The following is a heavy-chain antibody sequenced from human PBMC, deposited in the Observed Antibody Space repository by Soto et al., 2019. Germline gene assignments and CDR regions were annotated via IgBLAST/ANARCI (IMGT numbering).Heavy chain of an antibody. CDR2: IKSKTDGGTT. D-gene: IGHD3-3*01. CDR3: TTDSGFWSGDLYYGMDV. CDR1: GFTFSNAW. J-gene: IGHJ6*02. V-gene: IGHV3-15*07. Sequence: EVQLVESGGGLVKPGGSLRLSCAASGFTFSNAWMNWVRQAPGKGLEWVGRIKSKTDGGTTDYAAPVKGRFTISRDDSKNTLYLQMNSLKTEDTAVYYCTTDSGFWSGDLYYGMDVWGQGTTVTVSS.